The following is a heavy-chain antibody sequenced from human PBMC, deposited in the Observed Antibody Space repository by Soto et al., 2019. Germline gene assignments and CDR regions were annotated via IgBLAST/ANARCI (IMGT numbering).Heavy chain of an antibody. CDR3: ARTHYDYIWGSYSFDY. V-gene: IGHV4-59*08. Sequence: TSETLSLTCTVSGGSISSYYWSWIRQPPGKGLEWIGYIYYSGSTNYNPSLKSRVTISVDTSKNQFSLKLSSVTAADTAVYYCARTHYDYIWGSYSFDYWGQGTLVTVSS. CDR1: GGSISSYY. D-gene: IGHD3-16*01. J-gene: IGHJ4*02. CDR2: IYYSGST.